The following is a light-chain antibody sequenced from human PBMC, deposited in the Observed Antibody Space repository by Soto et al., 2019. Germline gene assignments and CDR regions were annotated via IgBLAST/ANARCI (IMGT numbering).Light chain of an antibody. CDR1: QSVSSSY. CDR3: QQYGSSPRT. Sequence: EIVLTQSPCTLSLSPGERAALSCRASQSVSSSYLAWYQQRPGQAPRLLIYGASSRATGIPDRFSGSGSGTDFTLTINRLEPEDFAVYYCQQYGSSPRTFGQGTKVDIK. V-gene: IGKV3-20*01. CDR2: GAS. J-gene: IGKJ1*01.